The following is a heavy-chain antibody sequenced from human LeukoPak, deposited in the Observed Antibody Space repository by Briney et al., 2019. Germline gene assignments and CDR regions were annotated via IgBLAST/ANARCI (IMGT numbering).Heavy chain of an antibody. J-gene: IGHJ4*02. CDR3: AGGSLVWQFDY. D-gene: IGHD2-8*01. CDR2: IYSDGSA. Sequence: PGGSLRLSCAASGFTVSSNYMSWVRQAPGKGLEWVSVIYSDGSAYYPASVKGRFTISRDNSKNSLYVEMNGVRADDRAVYFCAGGSLVWQFDYWGQGTLVAVSS. CDR1: GFTVSSNY. V-gene: IGHV3-53*01.